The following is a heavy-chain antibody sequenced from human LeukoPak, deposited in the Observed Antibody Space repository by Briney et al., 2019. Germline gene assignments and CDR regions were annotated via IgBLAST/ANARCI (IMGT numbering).Heavy chain of an antibody. CDR1: GGSMYSGGLY. CDR2: VYFNGNT. Sequence: SETLSLTCSVSGGSMYSGGLYWTWIRQHPEKGLEWIGYVYFNGNTAYNPSLQSRIAISIDTSKNQFFLSLTSVTAADTAVYYCVRNLFGGQFDFWGRGVLVTVSS. D-gene: IGHD3-16*01. J-gene: IGHJ4*02. CDR3: VRNLFGGQFDF. V-gene: IGHV4-31*03.